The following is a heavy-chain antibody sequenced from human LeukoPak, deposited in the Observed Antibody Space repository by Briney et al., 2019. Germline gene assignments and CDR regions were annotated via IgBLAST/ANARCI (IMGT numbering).Heavy chain of an antibody. D-gene: IGHD3-22*01. Sequence: GGSLRLSCAASGFTFSDYYMSWIRQAPGQGLGWVSYISSSGSTIYYADSVKGRFTISRDNAKNSLYLQMNSLRAEDTAVYYCARGGYYYDSSGYPSTIDYWGQGTLVTVSS. CDR3: ARGGYYYDSSGYPSTIDY. CDR1: GFTFSDYY. J-gene: IGHJ4*02. CDR2: ISSSGSTI. V-gene: IGHV3-11*04.